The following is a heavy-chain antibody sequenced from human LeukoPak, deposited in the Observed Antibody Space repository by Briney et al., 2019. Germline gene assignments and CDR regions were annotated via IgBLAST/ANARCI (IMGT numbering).Heavy chain of an antibody. V-gene: IGHV5-51*01. Sequence: GAHLKISFKGSGTGFTTYWVAWVRQMPGKGLEWMGIIYPGDSETRDSPSFQGQVTFSADKSISTAYVQWSSLKASDSATYYCARRGIRDGYNYADYWGQGTLVTVS. CDR1: GTGFTTYW. D-gene: IGHD5-24*01. CDR3: ARRGIRDGYNYADY. J-gene: IGHJ4*02. CDR2: IYPGDSET.